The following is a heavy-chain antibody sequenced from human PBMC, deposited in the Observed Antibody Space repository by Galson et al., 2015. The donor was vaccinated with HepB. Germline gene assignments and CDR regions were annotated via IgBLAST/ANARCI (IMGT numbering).Heavy chain of an antibody. CDR3: ARDDGGGRRGHYCDY. D-gene: IGHD3-16*01. CDR1: GFTFSDYA. CDR2: IWYDGSNK. Sequence: SLRLSCAASGFTFSDYAMHWVRQAPGKGLEWVAVIWYDGSNKYYAESVKGRFTISRDYSKNTLYLQMNTLRAEDTAIYYCARDDGGGRRGHYCDYWGQGTLVTVSS. J-gene: IGHJ4*02. V-gene: IGHV3-33*01.